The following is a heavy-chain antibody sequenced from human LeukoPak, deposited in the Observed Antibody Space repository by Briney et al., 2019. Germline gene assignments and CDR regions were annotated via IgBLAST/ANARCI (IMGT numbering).Heavy chain of an antibody. D-gene: IGHD6-6*01. Sequence: GGSLRLSCAASGFTFSSYSMNWVRQAPGKGLEWVSSISSSSSYIYYADSVKGRFTISRDNAKNSLYLQMNSLRAEETAVYYCARGIAARPGYWGQGTLVTVSS. CDR3: ARGIAARPGY. V-gene: IGHV3-21*01. J-gene: IGHJ4*02. CDR1: GFTFSSYS. CDR2: ISSSSSYI.